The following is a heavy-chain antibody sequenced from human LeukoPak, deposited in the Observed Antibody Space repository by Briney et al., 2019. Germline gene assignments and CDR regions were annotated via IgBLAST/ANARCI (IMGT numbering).Heavy chain of an antibody. J-gene: IGHJ4*02. CDR1: GFTFSSYS. CDR3: ARVPNTAGFYFDY. D-gene: IGHD5-18*01. V-gene: IGHV3-21*01. Sequence: GGSLRLSCAASGFTFSSYSMNWVRQAPGKGLEWVSCISSSSSSYIYYADSVKGRFTISRDNAKNSLYLQMNSLRAEDTAVYYCARVPNTAGFYFDYWGQGTLVTVSS. CDR2: ISSSSSSYI.